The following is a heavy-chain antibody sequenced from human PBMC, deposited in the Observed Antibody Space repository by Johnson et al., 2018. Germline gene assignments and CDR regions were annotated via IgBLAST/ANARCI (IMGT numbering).Heavy chain of an antibody. CDR2: ISSSSTTI. V-gene: IGHV3-48*02. CDR3: AGGRDYDFGSGYRALRNDAFDI. Sequence: VQLQESGGGLVQPGGSLRLSCAASGFTFSSYSMNWVRQAPGKGLEWVSYISSSSTTIYYADSVKGRFTISRDNAKNSLYLQMNSLRDEDTAVYYCAGGRDYDFGSGYRALRNDAFDIWGQGTMVTVSS. J-gene: IGHJ3*02. CDR1: GFTFSSYS. D-gene: IGHD3-3*01.